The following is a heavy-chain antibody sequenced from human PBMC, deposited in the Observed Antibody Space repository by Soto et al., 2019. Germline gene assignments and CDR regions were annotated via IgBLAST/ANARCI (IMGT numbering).Heavy chain of an antibody. Sequence: PGGSLRLSCAASGFTFSSYAMSGVRQAPGKGLEWVSAISGSGGSTYYADSVKGRFTISRDNSKNTLYLQMNSLRAEDTAVYYCAKGPRYDSSGYYLRSAEYFQHWGQGTLVTVSS. CDR3: AKGPRYDSSGYYLRSAEYFQH. D-gene: IGHD3-22*01. CDR1: GFTFSSYA. CDR2: ISGSGGST. J-gene: IGHJ1*01. V-gene: IGHV3-23*01.